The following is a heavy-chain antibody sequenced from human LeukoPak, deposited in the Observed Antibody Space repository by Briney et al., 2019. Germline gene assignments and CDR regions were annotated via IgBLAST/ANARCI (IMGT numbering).Heavy chain of an antibody. Sequence: PSETLSLTCTVSGGSISSYYWNWIRQPPGKGLEWIGYIYYSGNTNYNPSLESRVTISIDTSKSQISLRLSSVTAADTAVYYCARGSVYFDSWGQGTLVTVSS. J-gene: IGHJ4*02. CDR3: ARGSVYFDS. CDR2: IYYSGNT. V-gene: IGHV4-59*01. CDR1: GGSISSYY.